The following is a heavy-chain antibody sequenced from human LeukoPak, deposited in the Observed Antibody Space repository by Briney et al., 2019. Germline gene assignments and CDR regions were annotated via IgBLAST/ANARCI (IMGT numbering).Heavy chain of an antibody. CDR3: ARDNCDFWSGYYTLDY. Sequence: GGSLRLSCAASGFTFSSYAMHWVRQAPSKGLEWVAVISYDGSNKYYADSVKGRFTISRDNSKNTLYLQMNSLRAEDTAVYYCARDNCDFWSGYYTLDYWGQGTLVTVSS. V-gene: IGHV3-30-3*01. J-gene: IGHJ4*02. CDR2: ISYDGSNK. CDR1: GFTFSSYA. D-gene: IGHD3-3*01.